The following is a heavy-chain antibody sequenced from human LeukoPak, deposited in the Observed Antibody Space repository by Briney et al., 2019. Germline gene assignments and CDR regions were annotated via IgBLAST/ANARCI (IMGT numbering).Heavy chain of an antibody. Sequence: GASVKVSCKVSGYTLTELSMHWVRQAPGKGLEWMGGFDPEDGETIYAQKFQGRVTMTEDTSTDTAYMELSSLRSDDTAVYYCARVGYYESSGHYEYWGQGTLVTVSS. CDR2: FDPEDGET. CDR1: GYTLTELS. D-gene: IGHD3-22*01. V-gene: IGHV1-24*01. J-gene: IGHJ4*02. CDR3: ARVGYYESSGHYEY.